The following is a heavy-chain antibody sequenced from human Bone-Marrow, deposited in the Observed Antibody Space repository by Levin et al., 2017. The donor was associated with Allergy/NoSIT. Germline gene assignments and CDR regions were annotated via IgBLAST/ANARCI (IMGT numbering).Heavy chain of an antibody. V-gene: IGHV3-23*01. CDR2: ISGSGETT. CDR1: GFSFRTYA. Sequence: ASVKVSCAASGFSFRTYAMGWVRQTPGKGLEWVSDISGSGETTYYAASVKGRFTISRDSSKSTLYLQMNSLRADDTAVYYCTKATQTSSTGWYGADCWGQGTLVTVSS. CDR3: TKATQTSSTGWYGADC. J-gene: IGHJ4*02. D-gene: IGHD6-13*01.